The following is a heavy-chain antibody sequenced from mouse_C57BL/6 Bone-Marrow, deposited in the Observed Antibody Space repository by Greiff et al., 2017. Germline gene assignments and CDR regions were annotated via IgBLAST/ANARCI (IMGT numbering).Heavy chain of an antibody. J-gene: IGHJ3*01. CDR1: GFTFSSYG. CDR3: ARPHDGYYAWFAY. D-gene: IGHD2-3*01. CDR2: ISSGGSYT. V-gene: IGHV5-6*01. Sequence: EVNVVESGGDLVKPGGSLKLSCAASGFTFSSYGMSWVRQTPDKRLEWVATISSGGSYTYYPDSVKGRFTISRDNAKNTLYLQMSSLKSEDTAMYYWARPHDGYYAWFAYWGQGTLVTVSA.